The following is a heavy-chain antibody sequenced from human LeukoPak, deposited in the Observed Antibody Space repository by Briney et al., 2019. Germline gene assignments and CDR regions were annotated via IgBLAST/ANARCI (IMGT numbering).Heavy chain of an antibody. CDR2: IYYSGST. Sequence: SETLSLTCTVSGGSISSSSYYWGWIRQPPGKGLEWIGSIYYSGSTYYNPSLKSRVTISVDTSKNQFSLKLSSVTAADTAVYYCARDRFDDYYYYIDVWGKGTTVTVSS. CDR1: GGSISSSSYY. CDR3: ARDRFDDYYYYIDV. V-gene: IGHV4-39*07. J-gene: IGHJ6*03.